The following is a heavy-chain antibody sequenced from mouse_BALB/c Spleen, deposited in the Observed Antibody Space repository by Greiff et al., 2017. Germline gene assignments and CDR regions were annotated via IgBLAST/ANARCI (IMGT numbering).Heavy chain of an antibody. CDR3: ARGGSNYPYYYAMDY. V-gene: IGHV5-9-1*01. J-gene: IGHJ4*01. CDR2: LSSGGSYT. D-gene: IGHD2-5*01. CDR1: GFTFSSYA. Sequence: EVMLVESGGGLVKPGGSLKLSCAASGFTFSSYAMSWVRQTPEKRLEWVATLSSGGSYTYYPDSVKGRFTISRDNAKNTLYLQMSSLMSEDTAMYYCARGGSNYPYYYAMDYWGQGTSVTVSS.